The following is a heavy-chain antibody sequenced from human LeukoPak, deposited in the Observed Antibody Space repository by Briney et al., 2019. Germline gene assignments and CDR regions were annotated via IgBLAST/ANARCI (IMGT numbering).Heavy chain of an antibody. CDR2: INHSGST. CDR1: GGSFSGYY. D-gene: IGHD1-14*01. J-gene: IGHJ4*02. Sequence: SETLSLTCAVYGGSFSGYYWSWIRQPPGKGLEWIGEINHSGSTNYNPSLKSRVTISVDTSKNQFSLKLSSVTAADTAVYYCALIRAGIVGYWGQGTLVTVPS. CDR3: ALIRAGIVGY. V-gene: IGHV4-34*01.